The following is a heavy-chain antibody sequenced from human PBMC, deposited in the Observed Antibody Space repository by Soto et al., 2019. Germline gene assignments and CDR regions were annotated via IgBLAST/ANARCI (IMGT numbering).Heavy chain of an antibody. CDR2: IYHSRST. J-gene: IGHJ5*02. D-gene: IGHD2-2*01. Sequence: SETLSLTCAVSCGSISSGRYSWCWIRQPPGKGLEWIGYIYHSRSTYYNPSLKSRVTISVDRSKNQFSLKLSSVTAADTAVYYCARVPDRWGQGTLVTVS. V-gene: IGHV4-30-2*01. CDR3: ARVPDR. CDR1: CGSISSGRYS.